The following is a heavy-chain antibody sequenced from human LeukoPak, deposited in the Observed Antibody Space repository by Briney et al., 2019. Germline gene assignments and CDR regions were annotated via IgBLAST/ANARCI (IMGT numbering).Heavy chain of an antibody. D-gene: IGHD3-10*01. CDR3: ARGVVVRD. V-gene: IGHV4-34*01. Sequence: SETLPLTCAVYGGSFSGYYWSWIRQPPGKGLEWIGEINHSGSTNYNPSLKSRVTISVDTSKNQFSLKLSSVTAADTAVYYCARGVVVRDWGQGTLVTVSS. CDR1: GGSFSGYY. CDR2: INHSGST. J-gene: IGHJ4*02.